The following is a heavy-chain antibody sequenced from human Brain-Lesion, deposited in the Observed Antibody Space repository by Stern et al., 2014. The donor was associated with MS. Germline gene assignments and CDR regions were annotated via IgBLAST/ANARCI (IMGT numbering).Heavy chain of an antibody. D-gene: IGHD1-14*01. CDR2: ISWNSGSI. Sequence: VQLVESGGDLVQPGSSLRVSCEAFGFSFDDYAMHWVRQAPGKGLEWVGGISWNSGSIGYAGSVKGRFTTSRDNAYSSLYLQMNSLRPEDTALYYCARDITGSSAYFAYWGQGTLVTVSS. J-gene: IGHJ4*02. V-gene: IGHV3-9*01. CDR1: GFSFDDYA. CDR3: ARDITGSSAYFAY.